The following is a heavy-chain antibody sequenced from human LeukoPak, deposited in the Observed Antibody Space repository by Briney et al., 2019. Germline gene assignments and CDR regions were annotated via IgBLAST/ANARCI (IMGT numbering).Heavy chain of an antibody. CDR3: ARDPSSKVNDGMDV. CDR1: GGSISSSNW. D-gene: IGHD2-2*01. CDR2: IYHSGST. V-gene: IGHV4-4*02. Sequence: SETLSLTCAVSGGSISSSNWWSWVRQPTGKGLEWIGEIYHSGSTNYNPSLKSRVTISVDKSKNQFSLKLSSVTAADTAAYYCARDPSSKVNDGMDVWGQGTTVTVSS. J-gene: IGHJ6*02.